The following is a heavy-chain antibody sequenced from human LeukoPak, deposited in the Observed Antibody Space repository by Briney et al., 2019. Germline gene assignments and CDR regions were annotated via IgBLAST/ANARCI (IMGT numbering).Heavy chain of an antibody. CDR1: GFTFSSYG. D-gene: IGHD3-22*01. CDR2: IRYDGSNK. J-gene: IGHJ4*02. Sequence: PGGSLRLSCAASGFTFSSYGMHWVRQAPGKGLEWVAFIRYDGSNKYYADSVKGRFTISRDNSKNTLYLQMNSLRPEDTAVYYCARVGSYHDSSGPKGLVTDYWGQGTLVTVSS. CDR3: ARVGSYHDSSGPKGLVTDY. V-gene: IGHV3-30*02.